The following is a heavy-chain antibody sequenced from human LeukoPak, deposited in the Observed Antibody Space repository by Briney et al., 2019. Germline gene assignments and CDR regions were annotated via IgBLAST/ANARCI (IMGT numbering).Heavy chain of an antibody. CDR3: ARVGAYLKNYYMDV. D-gene: IGHD2-2*01. CDR2: IKESGSEG. CDR1: GFTFRIYW. J-gene: IGHJ6*03. Sequence: GGSLRLSCAASGFTFRIYWMTWVRQAPGKGPEWVATIKESGSEGYYVDSVKGRFTISRDNAKNSLHLHMNSLRAEDTAVYYCARVGAYLKNYYMDVWGKGTTVTVSS. V-gene: IGHV3-7*01.